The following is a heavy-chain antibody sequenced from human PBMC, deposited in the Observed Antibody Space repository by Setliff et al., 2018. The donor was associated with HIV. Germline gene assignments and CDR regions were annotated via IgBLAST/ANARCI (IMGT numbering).Heavy chain of an antibody. CDR3: AKGVAGLQYYYYYMDV. Sequence: SETLSLTCTVSGGSISNSSSYWGWIRQPPGKRLEWIGSIYYSGSTNYNPSLETRVTISVDTFKDQFSLKLSSVTAADTAVYYCAKGVAGLQYYYYYMDVWSKGTTVTVSS. CDR2: IYYSGST. J-gene: IGHJ6*03. D-gene: IGHD6-19*01. V-gene: IGHV4-39*07. CDR1: GGSISNSSSY.